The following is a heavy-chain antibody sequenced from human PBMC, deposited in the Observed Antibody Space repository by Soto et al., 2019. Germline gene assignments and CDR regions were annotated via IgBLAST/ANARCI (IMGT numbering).Heavy chain of an antibody. CDR3: AKDIKDCSSTSCYYYYYGMDV. D-gene: IGHD2-2*01. CDR2: ISGSGGST. V-gene: IGHV3-23*01. J-gene: IGHJ6*02. Sequence: GGSLRLSCAASGFTFSSYAMSWVRQAPGKGLEWVSAISGSGGSTYYADSVKGRFTISRDNSKNTLYLQMNSLRAEDTAVYYCAKDIKDCSSTSCYYYYYGMDVWGQGTTVTVSS. CDR1: GFTFSSYA.